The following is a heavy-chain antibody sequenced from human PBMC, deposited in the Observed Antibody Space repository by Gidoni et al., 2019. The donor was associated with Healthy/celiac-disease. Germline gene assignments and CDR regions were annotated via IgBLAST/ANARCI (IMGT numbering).Heavy chain of an antibody. D-gene: IGHD3-10*01. Sequence: QVQLVQSGAEVKKPGASVKVSCKASGYTFTSYGISWVRQAPGQGLEWMGWISAYNGNTNYAQKLQGRVTMTTDTSTSTAYMELRSLRSDDTAVYYCARETYYYGSGSYYNGYYYYYGMDVWAKGPRSPSPQ. V-gene: IGHV1-18*01. J-gene: IGHJ6*04. CDR2: ISAYNGNT. CDR3: ARETYYYGSGSYYNGYYYYYGMDV. CDR1: GYTFTSYG.